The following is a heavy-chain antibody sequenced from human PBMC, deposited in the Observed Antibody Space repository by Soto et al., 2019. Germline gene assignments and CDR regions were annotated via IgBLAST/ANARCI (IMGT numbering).Heavy chain of an antibody. V-gene: IGHV4-34*01. CDR1: GGSFSGYY. D-gene: IGHD3-10*01. J-gene: IGHJ6*02. CDR3: ARVMGNYYYYGMDV. CDR2: INHSGST. Sequence: SETLSLTCAVYGGSFSGYYWSWIRQPPGKGLEWIGEINHSGSTNYNPSLKSRVTISVDTSKNQFSLKLSSVTAADTAVYYCARVMGNYYYYGMDVWGQGTTVTV.